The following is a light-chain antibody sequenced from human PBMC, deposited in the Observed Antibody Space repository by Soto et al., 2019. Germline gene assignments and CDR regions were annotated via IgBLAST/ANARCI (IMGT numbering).Light chain of an antibody. Sequence: ENVLTQSPGTLSLSPGERATLSCRASQSISNSYLALYQQKPGQTPSLLIYHASNMSTGIPARFSGSGSGTDFTLSISRLEPEDFAVYYCQQYGDSMLTFGGGTKVELK. J-gene: IGKJ4*01. V-gene: IGKV3-20*01. CDR1: QSISNSY. CDR2: HAS. CDR3: QQYGDSMLT.